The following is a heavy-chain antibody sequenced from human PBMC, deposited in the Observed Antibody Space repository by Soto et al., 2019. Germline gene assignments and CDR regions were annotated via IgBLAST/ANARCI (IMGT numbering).Heavy chain of an antibody. Sequence: SETLSLTCAVYGGSFSGHYWRWILQPPGKGLEWIGEINHSGSTNYNPSLKSRVTISVDTSKNQFSLKLSSVTAADTAVYYCARGLLVQLERTNSRGGCFDPWGQGTLVTV. D-gene: IGHD1-1*01. CDR2: INHSGST. J-gene: IGHJ5*02. V-gene: IGHV4-34*01. CDR3: ARGLLVQLERTNSRGGCFDP. CDR1: GGSFSGHY.